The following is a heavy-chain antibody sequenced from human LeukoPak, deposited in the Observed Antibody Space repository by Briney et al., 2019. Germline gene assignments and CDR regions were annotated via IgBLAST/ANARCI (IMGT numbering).Heavy chain of an antibody. J-gene: IGHJ1*01. CDR3: ASPPPSDIVVVPAAIGEYFQH. Sequence: SETLSLTCVVSGYSISSGYYWGWIRQPPGKGLEWIGSIYHSGSTYYNPSLKSRVTISVDTSKNQFSLKLSSVTAADTAVYYCASPPPSDIVVVPAAIGEYFQHWGQGTLVTVSS. D-gene: IGHD2-2*01. V-gene: IGHV4-38-2*01. CDR1: GYSISSGYY. CDR2: IYHSGST.